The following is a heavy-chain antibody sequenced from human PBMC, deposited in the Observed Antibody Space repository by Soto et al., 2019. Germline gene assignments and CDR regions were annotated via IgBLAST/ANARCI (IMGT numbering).Heavy chain of an antibody. J-gene: IGHJ4*02. CDR3: ARTPYYDFWSGYWYYFDY. D-gene: IGHD3-3*01. V-gene: IGHV4-4*07. CDR2: IYTSGST. CDR1: VGSTSSYY. Sequence: SEPLSLPCTVSVGSTSSYYWSWMRQPSVEVLEWIGLIYTSGSTNYNPSLKSRVTMSVDTSKNQFSLKLSSVTAADTAVYYCARTPYYDFWSGYWYYFDYWGQGTLVTVSS.